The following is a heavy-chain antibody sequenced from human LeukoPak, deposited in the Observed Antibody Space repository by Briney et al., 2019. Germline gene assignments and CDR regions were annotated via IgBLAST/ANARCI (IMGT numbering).Heavy chain of an antibody. CDR1: GGSISSSSYS. J-gene: IGHJ4*02. Sequence: PSETLSLTCTVSGGSISSSSYSWGWIRQPPGKGLEWIGSIYYSGSTYYNPSLKSRVTISVDTSKNQFSLKLSSVTAADTAVYYCAIPRGYSYGYGEGYWGQGTLVTVSS. V-gene: IGHV4-39*01. D-gene: IGHD5-18*01. CDR3: AIPRGYSYGYGEGY. CDR2: IYYSGST.